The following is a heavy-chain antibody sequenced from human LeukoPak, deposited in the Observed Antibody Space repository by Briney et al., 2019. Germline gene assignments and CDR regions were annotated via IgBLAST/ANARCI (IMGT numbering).Heavy chain of an antibody. Sequence: GGTLRLTCAASGFSVSSNYMSWVRQAPGKGLEWVSVIYSGGSTYYADSVKGRFTISRDNSKNTLYLLMNSLRAEDTAVYNCARGGATLNDDWGQGTLVTVSS. CDR2: IYSGGST. CDR3: ARGGATLNDD. D-gene: IGHD5-12*01. V-gene: IGHV3-53*01. CDR1: GFSVSSNY. J-gene: IGHJ4*02.